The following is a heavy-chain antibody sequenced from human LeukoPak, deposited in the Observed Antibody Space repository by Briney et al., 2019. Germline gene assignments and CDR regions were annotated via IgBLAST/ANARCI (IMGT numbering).Heavy chain of an antibody. J-gene: IGHJ3*02. Sequence: SETLSLTCTVSGGSISSYYWSWIRRPPGKGLEWIGYIYYSGSTNYNPSLKSRVTISVDTSKKQFSLKLSSVTAADTAVYYCARDLGSGWYDIWGQGTMVTVSS. V-gene: IGHV4-59*12. D-gene: IGHD6-19*01. CDR2: IYYSGST. CDR3: ARDLGSGWYDI. CDR1: GGSISSYY.